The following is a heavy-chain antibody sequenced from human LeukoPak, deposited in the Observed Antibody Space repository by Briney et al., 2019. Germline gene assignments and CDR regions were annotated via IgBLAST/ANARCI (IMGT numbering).Heavy chain of an antibody. D-gene: IGHD5-24*01. Sequence: GGSLRLSCAASGFTFSSYGMSWVRQAPGKGLEWVSAISGSGGSTYYADSVKGRFTISRDNSKNTLYLQMNSLRAEDTAVYYCAKDDAWLQYGNWGRGTLVTVSS. CDR2: ISGSGGST. CDR3: AKDDAWLQYGN. V-gene: IGHV3-23*01. CDR1: GFTFSSYG. J-gene: IGHJ4*02.